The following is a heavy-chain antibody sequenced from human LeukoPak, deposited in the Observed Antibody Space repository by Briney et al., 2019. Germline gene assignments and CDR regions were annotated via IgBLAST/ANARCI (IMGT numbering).Heavy chain of an antibody. CDR3: AKDRGGYYDSSGYHRNDAFDT. V-gene: IGHV3-30*02. Sequence: GGSLRLYCAASGFTLSSYGMHWVRQAPGKGLEWVAFIRYDGSNKYYADSVKGRFTISRDNSKNTLYLQMNSLRAEETAVYYCAKDRGGYYDSSGYHRNDAFDTWGQGTMVTVSS. D-gene: IGHD3-22*01. J-gene: IGHJ3*02. CDR1: GFTLSSYG. CDR2: IRYDGSNK.